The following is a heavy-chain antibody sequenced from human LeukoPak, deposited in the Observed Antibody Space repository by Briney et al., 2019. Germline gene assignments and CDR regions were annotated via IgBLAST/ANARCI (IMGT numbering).Heavy chain of an antibody. V-gene: IGHV3-23*01. CDR3: AKELGIAAAGTRGFDP. CDR1: GFTFSSYA. Sequence: GGSLRLSCAASGFTFSSYAMSWVRQAPGKGLEWVSAISGSGGSTYYADSVKGRFTISRDNSKNTLYLQMNSLRAGDTAVYYCAKELGIAAAGTRGFDPWGQGTLVTVSS. D-gene: IGHD6-13*01. J-gene: IGHJ5*02. CDR2: ISGSGGST.